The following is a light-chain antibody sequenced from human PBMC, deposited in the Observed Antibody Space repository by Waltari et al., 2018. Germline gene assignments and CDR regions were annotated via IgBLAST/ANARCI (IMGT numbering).Light chain of an antibody. Sequence: QSALTQPASVSGSPGQSITISCTGTTSDVGFYNYVSWYQQHPGKAPQLIIYDVFERPEGVSNRFSGSKSGNTASLTISGLLAEDEADYYCNSYTGSSSWVFGGGTKLTVL. V-gene: IGLV2-14*03. CDR1: TSDVGFYNY. CDR2: DVF. CDR3: NSYTGSSSWV. J-gene: IGLJ3*02.